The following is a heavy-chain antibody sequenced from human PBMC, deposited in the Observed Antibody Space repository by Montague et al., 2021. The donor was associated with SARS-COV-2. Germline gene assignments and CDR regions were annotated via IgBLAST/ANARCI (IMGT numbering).Heavy chain of an antibody. Sequence: SETLSLTCTVSGGSISSYYWSWIRQPPGEGLELIGYIYYSGSTNSNPSLKSRVTISVDTSKNQFSLKLSSVTAADTAVYYCAREYPGFTLDYWGQGTLVTVSS. J-gene: IGHJ4*02. V-gene: IGHV4-59*01. CDR3: AREYPGFTLDY. CDR1: GGSISSYY. D-gene: IGHD6-25*01. CDR2: IYYSGST.